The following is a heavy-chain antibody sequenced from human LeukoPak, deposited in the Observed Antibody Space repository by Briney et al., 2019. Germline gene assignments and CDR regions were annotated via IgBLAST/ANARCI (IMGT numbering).Heavy chain of an antibody. Sequence: PGGSLRPSCAASGFTFSNDPMSWVRQTPGKGLEWVSTINYSGGSTYYADSVKGRFTISRDNSKNTLYLQMGSLRAEDMAVYYCARERVPSGPTAMGYWGQGTLVTVSS. D-gene: IGHD5-18*01. CDR1: GFTFSNDP. CDR3: ARERVPSGPTAMGY. J-gene: IGHJ4*02. V-gene: IGHV3-23*01. CDR2: INYSGGST.